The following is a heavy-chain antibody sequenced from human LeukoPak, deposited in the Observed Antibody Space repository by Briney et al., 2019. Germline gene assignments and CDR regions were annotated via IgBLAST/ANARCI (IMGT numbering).Heavy chain of an antibody. CDR3: AKDRGRAYSSSWRYYFDY. J-gene: IGHJ4*02. Sequence: PGGSLRLSCTTSGFTVNSNYMSWVRQAPGQGLECVSFIYSGGTTYYADSVKGRFTISRDNSKNTLYLQMNSLRAEDTAVYYCAKDRGRAYSSSWRYYFDYWGQGTLVTVSS. V-gene: IGHV3-53*01. D-gene: IGHD6-13*01. CDR2: IYSGGTT. CDR1: GFTVNSNY.